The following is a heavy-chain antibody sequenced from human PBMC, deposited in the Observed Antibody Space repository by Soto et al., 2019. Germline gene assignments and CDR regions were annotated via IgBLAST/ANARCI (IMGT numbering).Heavy chain of an antibody. CDR2: VTYSGTTT. CDR1: GFTFSAYT. V-gene: IGHV3-23*01. Sequence: GGSLRLSCAASGFTFSAYTMSWVRQAPGKGLEWVSSVTYSGTTTYYADSVKGRFTISRDNSKNTLYLQMNSLRVEDTAVYFCAKEGGDSSIWVPFDSCGQGTLVPVSS. D-gene: IGHD6-13*01. CDR3: AKEGGDSSIWVPFDS. J-gene: IGHJ5*01.